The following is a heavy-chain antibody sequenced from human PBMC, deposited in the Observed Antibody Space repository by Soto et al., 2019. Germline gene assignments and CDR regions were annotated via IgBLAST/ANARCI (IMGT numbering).Heavy chain of an antibody. CDR1: GGSISSGGYS. CDR3: VSDEDYYDSSGYYPILIPCNY. CDR2: IYHSGST. V-gene: IGHV4-30-2*01. Sequence: QLQLQESGSGLVKPSQTLSLTCAVSGGSISSGGYSWSWIRQPPGKGLEWIGYIYHSGSTYYNPSLKSRVTVPVDRFTEQCALQPGSVTAADRAVYYCVSDEDYYDSSGYYPILIPCNYWGQGTLVTVSS. J-gene: IGHJ4*02. D-gene: IGHD3-22*01.